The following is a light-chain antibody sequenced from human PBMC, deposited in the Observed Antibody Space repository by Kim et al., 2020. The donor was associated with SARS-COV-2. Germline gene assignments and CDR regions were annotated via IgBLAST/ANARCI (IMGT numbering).Light chain of an antibody. V-gene: IGKV3-11*01. CDR2: DAS. J-gene: IGKJ4*01. Sequence: SLSPGESATLSCRASQSVSTYLAWYRQKPGQAPRLLIYDASNRATGIPARFSGSGSGTDFTLTISSLEPEDFAVYYCQQRSNWPTFGGGTKVDIK. CDR1: QSVSTY. CDR3: QQRSNWPT.